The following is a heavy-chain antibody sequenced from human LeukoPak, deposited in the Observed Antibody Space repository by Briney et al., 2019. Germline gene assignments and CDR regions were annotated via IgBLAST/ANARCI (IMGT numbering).Heavy chain of an antibody. CDR3: ARWYYYDSSGLRQGQNWFDP. CDR1: AGSISSSSYY. V-gene: IGHV4-39*01. Sequence: PSETLSLTCTVSAGSISSSSYYWGWIRQPPGKGLEWIGSIYYSGSTYYNPSPKSRVTISVDTSKNQFSLKLSSVTAADTAVYYCARWYYYDSSGLRQGQNWFDPWGQGTLVTVSS. D-gene: IGHD3-22*01. CDR2: IYYSGST. J-gene: IGHJ5*02.